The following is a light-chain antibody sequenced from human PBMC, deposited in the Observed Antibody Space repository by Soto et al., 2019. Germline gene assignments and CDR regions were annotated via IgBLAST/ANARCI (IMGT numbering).Light chain of an antibody. V-gene: IGLV6-57*01. Sequence: NFMLTQPHSVSESPGKTVTISCTRSSGSIGTNYVQWYQQRPGSFLTTVIYEDDQRPSGVPDRFSGSIATSSNSASLTISGLKAEDEADYYCQSYDGSNWVFGGGTKLTV. CDR1: SGSIGTNY. CDR3: QSYDGSNWV. J-gene: IGLJ3*02. CDR2: EDD.